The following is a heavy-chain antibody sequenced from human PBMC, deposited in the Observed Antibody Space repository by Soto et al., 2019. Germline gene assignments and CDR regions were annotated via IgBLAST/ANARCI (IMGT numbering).Heavy chain of an antibody. J-gene: IGHJ4*02. CDR1: RYTFTSYD. CDR2: MNPYSGNT. D-gene: IGHD2-15*01. Sequence: GASVKVSCKASRYTFTSYDINWVRQATGHGLEWMGYMNPYSGNTGYAQSFQGRVTMTRNTSISTAYMELSSLRSGDTAVYYCARGRAPRYCSGGACYLYFDYWGQGTLVTVSS. V-gene: IGHV1-8*01. CDR3: ARGRAPRYCSGGACYLYFDY.